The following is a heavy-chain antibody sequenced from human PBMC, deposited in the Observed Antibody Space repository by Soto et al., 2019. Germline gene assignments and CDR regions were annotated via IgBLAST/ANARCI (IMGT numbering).Heavy chain of an antibody. J-gene: IGHJ4*02. CDR3: ARDRGRVANSDH. CDR2: IYYSGRT. Sequence: QVQLQESGPGLVKPSETLSLTCTVSGGSVSSGSYYWSWIRQPPGKGLEWIGNIYYSGRTTYNPSFENRVTISVDTSKNQFSLNMTSVTAADTAVYYCARDRGRVANSDHWGQGALVTVSS. D-gene: IGHD2-15*01. V-gene: IGHV4-61*01. CDR1: GGSVSSGSYY.